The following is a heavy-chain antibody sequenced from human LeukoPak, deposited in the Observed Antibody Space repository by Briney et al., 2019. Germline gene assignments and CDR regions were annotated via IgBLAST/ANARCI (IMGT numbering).Heavy chain of an antibody. D-gene: IGHD4-23*01. CDR3: AWRGDYGGPPGAFDI. V-gene: IGHV4-38-2*01. J-gene: IGHJ3*02. CDR1: GYSISSGYY. Sequence: PSETLSLTCAVSGYSISSGYYWGWIRQPPGKGLEWIGSIYHSGSTYYNPSLKSRVTISVDTSKNQFSLKLSSVTAADTAVYYCAWRGDYGGPPGAFDIWGQGTMVTVPS. CDR2: IYHSGST.